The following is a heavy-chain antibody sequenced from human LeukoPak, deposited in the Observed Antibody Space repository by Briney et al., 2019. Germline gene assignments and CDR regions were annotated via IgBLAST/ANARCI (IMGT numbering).Heavy chain of an antibody. V-gene: IGHV4-34*01. CDR1: GGSFSGYY. J-gene: IGHJ6*03. CDR2: INHSGST. CDR3: ARRRGTYYMDV. D-gene: IGHD1-26*01. Sequence: SETLSLTCAVYGGSFSGYYWSWIRQPPGKGLEWIGEINHSGSTSYNPSLKSRVTISVDTSKNQFSLKLSSVTAADTAVYYCARRRGTYYMDVWGKGTTVTVSS.